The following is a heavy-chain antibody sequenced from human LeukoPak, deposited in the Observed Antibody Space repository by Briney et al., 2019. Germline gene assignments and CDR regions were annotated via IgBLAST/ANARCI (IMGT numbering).Heavy chain of an antibody. J-gene: IGHJ4*02. CDR2: IYTSGST. CDR3: AKTHSHFPPYSDY. D-gene: IGHD4-11*01. Sequence: SETLSLTCTVSGGSFSIYYWSWIRQPAGKGLEWIGRIYTSGSTNYNPSLKSRVTMSVDTSKNQFSLKLSSVTAADTAMYYCAKTHSHFPPYSDYWGQGTLVIVSS. V-gene: IGHV4-4*07. CDR1: GGSFSIYY.